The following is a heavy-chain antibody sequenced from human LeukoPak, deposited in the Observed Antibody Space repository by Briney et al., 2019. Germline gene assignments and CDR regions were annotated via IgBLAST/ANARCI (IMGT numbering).Heavy chain of an antibody. J-gene: IGHJ3*02. CDR3: ASRSPLMVRGVIGAFDI. Sequence: SETLSLTCTVSGGSISSSSYYWGWIRQPPGKGLEWIGSIYYSGSTYYNPSLKSRVTISVDTSKNLFSLRLSSVTAADTAVYYCASRSPLMVRGVIGAFDIWGQGTMVTVSS. V-gene: IGHV4-39*01. CDR1: GGSISSSSYY. CDR2: IYYSGST. D-gene: IGHD3-10*01.